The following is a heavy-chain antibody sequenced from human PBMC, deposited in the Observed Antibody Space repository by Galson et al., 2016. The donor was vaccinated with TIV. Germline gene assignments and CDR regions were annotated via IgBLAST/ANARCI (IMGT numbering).Heavy chain of an antibody. V-gene: IGHV5-51*01. CDR2: IYPGDSNT. CDR3: ARHPRTTVVRIYYYFDL. Sequence: QSGAEVKKPGESLKISCKASGYNFMNYWIGWVRNMPGKGLEWMGIIYPGDSNTRYSPSFEGQVTISADMSINTAYLQWSSLKASDTAIYYCARHPRTTVVRIYYYFDLWGRGTLITVSS. CDR1: GYNFMNYW. J-gene: IGHJ2*01. D-gene: IGHD4-23*01.